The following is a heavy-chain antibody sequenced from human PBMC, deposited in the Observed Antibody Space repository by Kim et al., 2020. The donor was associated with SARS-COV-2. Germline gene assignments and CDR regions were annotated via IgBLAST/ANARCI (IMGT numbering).Heavy chain of an antibody. Sequence: ETLSLTCTVSGGSISSYYWSWIRQPPGKGLEWIGYIYYSGSTNYNPSLKSRVTISVDTSKNQFSLKLSSVTAADTAVYYCARGKGGYYYGMDVWGQGTTVTVSS. J-gene: IGHJ6*02. CDR2: IYYSGST. CDR1: GGSISSYY. V-gene: IGHV4-59*13. CDR3: ARGKGGYYYGMDV.